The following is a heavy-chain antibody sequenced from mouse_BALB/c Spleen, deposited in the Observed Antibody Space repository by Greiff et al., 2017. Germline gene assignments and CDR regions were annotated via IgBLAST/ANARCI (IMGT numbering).Heavy chain of an antibody. V-gene: IGHV1-69*01. J-gene: IGHJ2*01. CDR1: GYTFTDYW. CDR2: IDTSDSST. D-gene: IGHD3-2*01. Sequence: QVQLQQPGAELVMPGASVKMSCKASGYTFTDYWMHWVKQRPGQGLEWIGAIDTSDSSTSYNQKFKGKATLTVDESSSTAYMQLSSLTSEDSAVYYCARRRQLRGYFDYWGQGTTLTVSS. CDR3: ARRRQLRGYFDY.